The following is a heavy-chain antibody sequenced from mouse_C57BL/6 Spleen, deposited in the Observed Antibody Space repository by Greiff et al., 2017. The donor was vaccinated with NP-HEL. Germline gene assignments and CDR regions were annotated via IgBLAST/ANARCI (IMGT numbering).Heavy chain of an antibody. CDR2: ISSGGSYT. V-gene: IGHV5-6*01. CDR1: GFTFSSYG. D-gene: IGHD2-4*01. Sequence: EVKLVESGGDLVKPGGSLKLSCAASGFTFSSYGMSWVRQTPDKRLEWVATISSGGSYTYYPDSVKGRFPISRDNAKNTLDRQMSSLKSEDTAMYYCARHPLSMITTQAWFAYWGQGTLVTVSA. J-gene: IGHJ3*01. CDR3: ARHPLSMITTQAWFAY.